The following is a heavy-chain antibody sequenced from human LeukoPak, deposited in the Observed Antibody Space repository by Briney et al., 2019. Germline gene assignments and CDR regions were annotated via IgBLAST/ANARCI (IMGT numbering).Heavy chain of an antibody. CDR1: GGSISSYY. D-gene: IGHD4-17*01. V-gene: IGHV4-59*01. Sequence: PSETLSLTCTVSGGSISSYYWSWIRQPPGKGLEWIGYIYYSGSTNYNPSLKSRVTISVDTSKNRFSLKLRSVTAADTAVYYCASARMTTVTEFDYWGQGTLVTVSS. CDR3: ASARMTTVTEFDY. J-gene: IGHJ4*02. CDR2: IYYSGST.